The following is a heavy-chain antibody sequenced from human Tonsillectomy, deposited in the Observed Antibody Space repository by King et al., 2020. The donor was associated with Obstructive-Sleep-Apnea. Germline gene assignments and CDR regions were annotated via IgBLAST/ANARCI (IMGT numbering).Heavy chain of an antibody. CDR2: IYYSGST. V-gene: IGHV4-59*01. CDR1: GGSISSYY. D-gene: IGHD3-22*01. Sequence: QLQESGPGLVKPSETLSLTCTVSGGSISSYYWSWIRQPPGKGLEWIGYIYYSGSTNYNPSLKSRVTISVDTSKTQFALKLRSVTAADTAVYYCARVKFEDSSGYYYFDYWGQGTLVTVSS. J-gene: IGHJ4*02. CDR3: ARVKFEDSSGYYYFDY.